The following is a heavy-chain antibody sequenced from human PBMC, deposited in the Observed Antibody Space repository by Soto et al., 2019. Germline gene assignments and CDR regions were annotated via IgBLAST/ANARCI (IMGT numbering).Heavy chain of an antibody. J-gene: IGHJ4*02. CDR3: ARSSGWLHDY. CDR1: GFTFNSYG. D-gene: IGHD6-19*01. CDR2: IKQDGSER. V-gene: IGHV3-7*01. Sequence: PGGSLLLACAASGFTFNSYGMTWVRQAPGRGLDWVAIIKQDGSERYYVDSVKGRFTISIDNAKNSLYLQMSSLRVEDTALYYCARSSGWLHDYWGQGTMVTVSS.